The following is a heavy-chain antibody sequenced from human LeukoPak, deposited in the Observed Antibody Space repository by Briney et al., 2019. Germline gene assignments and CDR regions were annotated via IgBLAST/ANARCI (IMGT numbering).Heavy chain of an antibody. D-gene: IGHD3-10*01. CDR1: GGSISSYY. CDR2: IYYSGST. J-gene: IGHJ3*02. Sequence: SETLSLTCTVSGGSISSYYWSWIRQPPGKGLEWIGYIYYSGSTNYNPSLKSRVTISVDTSKNQFSLKLSSVTVADTAVYYCARARGYYYGSGSYYAFDIWGQGTMVTVSS. V-gene: IGHV4-59*01. CDR3: ARARGYYYGSGSYYAFDI.